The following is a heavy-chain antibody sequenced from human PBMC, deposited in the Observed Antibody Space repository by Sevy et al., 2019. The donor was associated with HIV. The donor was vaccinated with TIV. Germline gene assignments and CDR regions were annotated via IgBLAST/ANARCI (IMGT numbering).Heavy chain of an antibody. V-gene: IGHV3-23*01. J-gene: IGHJ4*02. CDR2: ISGSGSST. Sequence: GGSLRLSCTASGFTFPINAVGWVRQAPGKGLEWVSLISGSGSSTYYADSVKGRFTISRDNSKNTLYLQMHSLRAEDTAVYYCAKCVYAYEYFCDYWGQGTLVTVSS. D-gene: IGHD3-16*01. CDR1: GFTFPINA. CDR3: AKCVYAYEYFCDY.